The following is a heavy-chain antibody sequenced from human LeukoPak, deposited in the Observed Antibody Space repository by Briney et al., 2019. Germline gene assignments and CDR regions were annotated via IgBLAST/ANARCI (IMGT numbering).Heavy chain of an antibody. V-gene: IGHV4-34*01. CDR1: GGSFSGYY. CDR3: ARESYIYGSGSHDAFDI. CDR2: INHSGST. D-gene: IGHD3-10*01. Sequence: PSETLSLTCAVYGGSFSGYYWSWIRQPPGKGLEWIGEINHSGSTNYSPSLKSRVTISVDTSKNQFSLKLSSVTAADTAAYYCARESYIYGSGSHDAFDIWGQGTMVTVSS. J-gene: IGHJ3*02.